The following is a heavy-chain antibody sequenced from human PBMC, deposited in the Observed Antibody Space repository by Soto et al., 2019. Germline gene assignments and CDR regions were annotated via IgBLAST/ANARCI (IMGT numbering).Heavy chain of an antibody. CDR1: GFSLNTRGVG. D-gene: IGHD3-16*01. J-gene: IGHJ4*02. V-gene: IGHV2-5*02. Sequence: SGPTLVNPTQTLTLTCTFSGFSLNTRGVGVGWIRQPPGKALEWLTLIYWDDAKEYSPSLKSRLTITKDTSKSQVVLIMTNMDPVDTATYYCVHKGEGDRILDFWGQGALVTVSS. CDR2: IYWDDAK. CDR3: VHKGEGDRILDF.